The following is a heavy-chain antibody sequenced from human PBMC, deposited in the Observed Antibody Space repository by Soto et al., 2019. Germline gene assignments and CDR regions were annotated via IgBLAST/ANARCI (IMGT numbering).Heavy chain of an antibody. CDR3: ARSGEQQLGGYYYYGMDV. CDR1: GYSFTSYW. J-gene: IGHJ6*02. CDR2: IYPGDSDT. V-gene: IGHV5-51*01. D-gene: IGHD6-13*01. Sequence: GESLKISCKGSGYSFTSYWIGWVRQMPGKGLEWMGIIYPGDSDTRYSPSFQGQVTISADKSISTAYLQWSSLKASDTAMYYCARSGEQQLGGYYYYGMDVWGQGTTVTVSS.